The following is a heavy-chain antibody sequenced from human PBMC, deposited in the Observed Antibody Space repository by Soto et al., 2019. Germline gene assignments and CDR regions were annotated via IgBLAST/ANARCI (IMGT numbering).Heavy chain of an antibody. CDR1: GGSITNYY. D-gene: IGHD2-21*02. J-gene: IGHJ5*01. CDR2: MYYSGSF. V-gene: IGHV4-59*01. Sequence: QVQLQESGPGLVKPSETLSLTCTVSGGSITNYYWSWMRQPPGKGLEWIGYMYYSGSFKYNPSLKSRVTISVDTSKNQFSLRLNSVTTADSAVYYCARDMVTTGWFDSWGQGTLVTVSS. CDR3: ARDMVTTGWFDS.